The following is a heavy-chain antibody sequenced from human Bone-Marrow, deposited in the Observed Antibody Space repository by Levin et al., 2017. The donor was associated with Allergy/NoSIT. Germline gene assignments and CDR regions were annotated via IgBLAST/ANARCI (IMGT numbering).Heavy chain of an antibody. CDR1: GFSFSNYA. CDR3: ARDHLWALDY. CDR2: ISVGSGFI. D-gene: IGHD7-27*01. J-gene: IGHJ4*02. Sequence: PGGSLRLSCAASGFSFSNYAMNWVRQVPGKGLEWIAYISVGSGFIWHADSVRGRFTISRDDARNSVLLQMNSLRVEDTAVYYCARDHLWALDYWGQGTLLTVSS. V-gene: IGHV3-48*01.